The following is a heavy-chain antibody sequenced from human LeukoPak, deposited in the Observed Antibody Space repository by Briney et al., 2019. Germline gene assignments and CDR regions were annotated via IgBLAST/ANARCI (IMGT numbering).Heavy chain of an antibody. D-gene: IGHD5-18*01. CDR3: AKDRGSWITANGY. V-gene: IGHV3-23*01. J-gene: IGHJ4*02. CDR2: ISGSGGST. CDR1: GFTFSSYA. Sequence: GGSLRLSCAASGFTFSSYAMSWVRQAPGKGLEWVSGISGSGGSTYYADSVKGRFTISRDNSKNTLYLQMNSLRAEDTAVYYCAKDRGSWITANGYWGQGTLVTVSS.